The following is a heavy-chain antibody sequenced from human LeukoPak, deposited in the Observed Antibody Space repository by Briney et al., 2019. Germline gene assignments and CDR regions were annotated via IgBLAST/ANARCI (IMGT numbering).Heavy chain of an antibody. CDR1: GFTFSRYW. Sequence: GGSLRLSCAASGFTFSRYWLTWVRQAPGKGLEWVCAISGSGADIYYADSVKGRFTISRDNSRNTVYLQMDSLRPEDTAVYHCAKGGIPTGPYYYFYYMDVWGNGTTVTVSS. CDR2: ISGSGADI. J-gene: IGHJ6*03. CDR3: AKGGIPTGPYYYFYYMDV. D-gene: IGHD3/OR15-3a*01. V-gene: IGHV3-23*01.